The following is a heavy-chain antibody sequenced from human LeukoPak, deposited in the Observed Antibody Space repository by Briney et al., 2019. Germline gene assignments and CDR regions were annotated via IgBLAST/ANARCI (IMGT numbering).Heavy chain of an antibody. CDR1: GYRITSYW. D-gene: IGHD5-12*01. CDR3: ARQYSGYDSWFDP. V-gene: IGHV5-10-1*01. J-gene: IGHJ5*02. CDR2: IDPSDSYT. Sequence: GESLKISCKGSGYRITSYWISWVRQMPGKGLEWLGRIDPSDSYTNYSPSFQGHVTISADKSISTAYLQWSSLKASDTAMYYCARQYSGYDSWFDPWGQGTLVTVSS.